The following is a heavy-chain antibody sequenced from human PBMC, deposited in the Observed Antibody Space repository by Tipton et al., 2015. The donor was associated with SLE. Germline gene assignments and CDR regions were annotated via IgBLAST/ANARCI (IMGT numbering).Heavy chain of an antibody. CDR1: GFNFDDYA. CDR2: ISWDSGSL. D-gene: IGHD3-9*01. CDR3: AKAPFEKGPYYYYYYMDV. J-gene: IGHJ6*03. V-gene: IGHV3-9*01. Sequence: RSLRLSCAASGFNFDDYAMHWVRQGPGKGLEWVSGISWDSGSLDYADSVKGRFTISRDNAKNSLYLQMNSLRPEDTALYYCAKAPFEKGPYYYYYYMDVWGRGTMVTVSS.